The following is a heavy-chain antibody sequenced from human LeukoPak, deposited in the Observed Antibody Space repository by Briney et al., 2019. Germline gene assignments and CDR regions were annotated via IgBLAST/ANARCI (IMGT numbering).Heavy chain of an antibody. CDR3: ARGGGGSFLYYFDY. D-gene: IGHD2-15*01. J-gene: IGHJ4*02. CDR2: IYTSGST. CDR1: GGSISSDNYY. V-gene: IGHV4-61*02. Sequence: SETLSLTCTVSGGSISSDNYYWSWIRQPAGKGLEWIGRIYTSGSTNYNPSLKSRVTMSLDTSKNQFSLKLSSVTAADTAVYYCARGGGGSFLYYFDYWGQGTLVTVSS.